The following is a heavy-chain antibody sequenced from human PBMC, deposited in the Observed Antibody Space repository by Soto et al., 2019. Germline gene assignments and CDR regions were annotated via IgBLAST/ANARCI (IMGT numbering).Heavy chain of an antibody. CDR3: ATYDSPCYNMDV. V-gene: IGHV4-59*13. D-gene: IGHD3-16*01. J-gene: IGHJ6*03. CDR2: IYYSGST. Sequence: QVQLQESGPGLVKPSETLSLTCTVSGGSISRYFWSWIRQPPGKGLQWIGQIYYSGSTDYNPSLKSRVAISVDASKTHFSLRLNSVTAADAAVYYCATYDSPCYNMDVWGKGTTVNDSS. CDR1: GGSISRYF.